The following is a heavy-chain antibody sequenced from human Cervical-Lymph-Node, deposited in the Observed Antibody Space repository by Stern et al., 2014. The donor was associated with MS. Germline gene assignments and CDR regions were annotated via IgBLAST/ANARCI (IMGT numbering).Heavy chain of an antibody. J-gene: IGHJ5*02. CDR2: INPISGVT. V-gene: IGHV1-2*02. CDR1: GYTFNYY. Sequence: VQLLESGAEVKKPGASVKVSCKASGYTFNYYMHWVRQAPGQGPEWMGRINPISGVTDYARKFQGRVTMTRATSISTAYMELSRLRSDDTAVYYCAKDYSTSSSNWFDPWGQGTLVTVSS. CDR3: AKDYSTSSSNWFDP. D-gene: IGHD6-6*01.